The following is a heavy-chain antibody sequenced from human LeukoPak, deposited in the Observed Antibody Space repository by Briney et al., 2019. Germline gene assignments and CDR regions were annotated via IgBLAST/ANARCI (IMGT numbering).Heavy chain of an antibody. CDR2: MKGDGSEK. CDR1: GLTFSNYW. V-gene: IGHV3-7*03. D-gene: IGHD4-23*01. CDR3: AREPYGGNSEYFDY. J-gene: IGHJ4*02. Sequence: GGSLRLSCAASGLTFSNYWMSWVRQAPGKRLEWVANMKGDGSEKHYVDSMKGRFTISRDNAKNSLYLQMNSLRAEDTAVYYCAREPYGGNSEYFDYWGQGTLVTVSS.